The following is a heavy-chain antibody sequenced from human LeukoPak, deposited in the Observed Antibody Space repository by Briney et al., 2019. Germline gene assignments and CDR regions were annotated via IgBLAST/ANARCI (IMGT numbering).Heavy chain of an antibody. CDR3: ARTTRRIVATFFDY. CDR1: GGSISSSSYY. D-gene: IGHD5-12*01. V-gene: IGHV4-39*01. J-gene: IGHJ4*02. Sequence: SGTLSLTCAVSGGSISSSSYYWGWIRQPPGKGLEWIGSIYYSGSTYYNPSLKSRVTISVDTSKNQFSLKLSSVTAADTAVYYCARTTRRIVATFFDYWGQGTLVTVSS. CDR2: IYYSGST.